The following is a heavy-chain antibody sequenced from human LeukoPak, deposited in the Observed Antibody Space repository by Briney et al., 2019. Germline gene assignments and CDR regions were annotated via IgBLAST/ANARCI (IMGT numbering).Heavy chain of an antibody. CDR3: AKGGYSYGYPLDY. CDR2: ISGGGGST. D-gene: IGHD5-18*01. J-gene: IGHJ4*02. V-gene: IGHV3-23*01. Sequence: GGSLRLSCAVSGCTFSRYAMSWVRRAPGEGLEWVSAISGGGGSTYYADSVKGRFTLSRDNSKNTLYLQMNSLRAEDTAVYYCAKGGYSYGYPLDYWGQGTLVTVSS. CDR1: GCTFSRYA.